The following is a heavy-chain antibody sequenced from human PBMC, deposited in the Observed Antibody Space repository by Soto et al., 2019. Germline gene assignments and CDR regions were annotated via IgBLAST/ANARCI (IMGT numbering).Heavy chain of an antibody. J-gene: IGHJ5*02. V-gene: IGHV5-51*01. Sequence: PGESLKISCKASGYSFTSYWIGWVRQMPGKGLEYMGMHYPGDSETRYSPSFQGQVTISADESVTTAYLQWSSLKASDSAMYYCARLPRGRDCYHYVRWFDPWGQGTLVTVSS. D-gene: IGHD2-21*01. CDR2: HYPGDSET. CDR3: ARLPRGRDCYHYVRWFDP. CDR1: GYSFTSYW.